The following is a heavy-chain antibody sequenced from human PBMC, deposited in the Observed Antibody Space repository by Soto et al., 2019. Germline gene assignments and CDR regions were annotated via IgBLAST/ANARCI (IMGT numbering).Heavy chain of an antibody. CDR3: ATDKPFGVAAYGMDV. Sequence: ASVKVSCKASGYTFTSYGISWVRQAPGKGLEWMGWISAYNGKTNYAQKFQGRVTMTKDTSTDTAYMELSSLRSEDTAVYYCATDKPFGVAAYGMDVWGQGTTVTVSS. V-gene: IGHV1-18*01. CDR2: ISAYNGKT. J-gene: IGHJ6*02. D-gene: IGHD3-3*01. CDR1: GYTFTSYG.